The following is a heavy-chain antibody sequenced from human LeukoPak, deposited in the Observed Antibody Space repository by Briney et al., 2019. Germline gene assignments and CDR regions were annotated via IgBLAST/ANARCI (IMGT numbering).Heavy chain of an antibody. CDR1: GGSISSSSYY. Sequence: PSETLSLTCTVSGGSISSSSYYWGWIRQPPGKGLEWIGSIYYSGNTYYNPSLKSRVTISVDTSKNQFSLKLSSVTAADTAVYYCARGWQQSGDFEYWGQGTLVTVSS. V-gene: IGHV4-39*01. D-gene: IGHD6-6*01. CDR3: ARGWQQSGDFEY. J-gene: IGHJ4*02. CDR2: IYYSGNT.